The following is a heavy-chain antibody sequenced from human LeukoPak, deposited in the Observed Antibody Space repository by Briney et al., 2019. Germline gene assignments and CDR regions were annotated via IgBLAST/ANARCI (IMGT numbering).Heavy chain of an antibody. Sequence: YMXXXRQAPXXXXXWXSYISSSGSTIYYADSVKGRFTISRDNAKNSLYLQMNSLRAEDTAVYYCARDPGYSSSWYHYYYYYGMDVWGQGTTVTVSS. CDR2: ISSSGSTI. CDR3: ARDPGYSSSWYHYYYYYGMDV. CDR1: Y. J-gene: IGHJ6*02. V-gene: IGHV3-11*01. D-gene: IGHD6-13*01.